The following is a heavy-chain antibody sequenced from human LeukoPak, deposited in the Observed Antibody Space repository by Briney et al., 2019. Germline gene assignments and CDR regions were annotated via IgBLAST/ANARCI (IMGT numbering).Heavy chain of an antibody. V-gene: IGHV3-21*01. CDR2: ISSSSSYI. D-gene: IGHD2-2*01. CDR3: ARDLTLGYCSSTSCLSPYYYYGMDV. CDR1: GFTFSSYS. Sequence: GGSLRLSCAASGFTFSSYSMNWVRQAPGKGLEWVSSISSSSSYIYYADSVKGRFTISRDNAMNSLYLQMNSLRAEDTAVYYCARDLTLGYCSSTSCLSPYYYYGMDVWGQGTTVTVSS. J-gene: IGHJ6*02.